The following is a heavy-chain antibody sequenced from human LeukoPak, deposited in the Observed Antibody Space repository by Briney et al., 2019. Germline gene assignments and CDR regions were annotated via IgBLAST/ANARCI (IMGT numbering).Heavy chain of an antibody. CDR3: ASATGDLEAFDI. V-gene: IGHV4-39*07. D-gene: IGHD1-1*01. Sequence: SETLSLTCTVSGGSISSSSYYWGWIRQPPGKGLEWIGSIYYSGSTYYNPSLKSRVTISVDTSKNQFSLKLSSVTAANMDVYYCASATGDLEAFDIWGQGTMVTVSS. CDR2: IYYSGST. J-gene: IGHJ3*02. CDR1: GGSISSSSYY.